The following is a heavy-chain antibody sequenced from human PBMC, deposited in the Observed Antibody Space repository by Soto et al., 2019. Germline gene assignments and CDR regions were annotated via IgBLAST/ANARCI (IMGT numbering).Heavy chain of an antibody. CDR3: AIQVSSSSPRDY. Sequence: SETLSLTCTVSGGSISSSSYYWGWIRQPPGKGLEWIGSIYYSGSTYYNPSLKSRVTISVDTSENQFSLKLSSVTAADTAVYYCAIQVSSSSPRDYWGQGTLVTVSS. CDR2: IYYSGST. CDR1: GGSISSSSYY. D-gene: IGHD6-6*01. J-gene: IGHJ4*02. V-gene: IGHV4-39*01.